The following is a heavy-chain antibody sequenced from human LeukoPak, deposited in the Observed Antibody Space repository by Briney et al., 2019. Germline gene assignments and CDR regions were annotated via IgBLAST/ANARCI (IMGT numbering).Heavy chain of an antibody. CDR3: ARPYCSSTSCYDFDY. CDR1: GFTFSSYW. J-gene: IGHJ4*02. CDR2: INSDGSST. D-gene: IGHD2-2*01. Sequence: GGSLRLSCAASGFTFSSYWMNWVRQAPGKGLVWVSRINSDGSSTNYADSVKGRFTISRDNAKNTLNLQMNSLRAEDTAVYYCARPYCSSTSCYDFDYWGQGTLVTVSS. V-gene: IGHV3-74*01.